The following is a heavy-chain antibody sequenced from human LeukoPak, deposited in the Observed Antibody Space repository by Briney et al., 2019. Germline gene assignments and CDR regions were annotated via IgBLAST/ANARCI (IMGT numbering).Heavy chain of an antibody. CDR3: ARVPEYYFDY. J-gene: IGHJ4*02. V-gene: IGHV3-11*04. CDR1: GFTFSDYY. Sequence: PGGSLRLSCAASGFTFSDYYMSWIRQAPGKGLEWCSYISSSGSTIYYAASVKGRFTISRVNAKNSPYLQINNLRAEDTPVHYCARVPEYYFDYWGQGTLVTVSS. CDR2: ISSSGSTI.